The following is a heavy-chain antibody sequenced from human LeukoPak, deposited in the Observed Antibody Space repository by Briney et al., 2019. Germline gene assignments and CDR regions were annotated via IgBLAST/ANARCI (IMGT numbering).Heavy chain of an antibody. CDR1: GYTFTSYG. J-gene: IGHJ4*02. CDR2: IGAYNGNT. D-gene: IGHD5-18*01. V-gene: IGHV1-18*01. Sequence: GASVKVSCKAPGYTFTSYGISWVRQAPGQGLEWMGWIGAYNGNTNYAQKLQGRVTMTTDTSTSTAYMELRSLRSDDTAVYYCARDLGYSYGTELDYWGQGTLVTVSS. CDR3: ARDLGYSYGTELDY.